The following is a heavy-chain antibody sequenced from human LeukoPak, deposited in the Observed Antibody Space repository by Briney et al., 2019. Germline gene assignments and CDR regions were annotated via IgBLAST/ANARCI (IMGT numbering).Heavy chain of an antibody. J-gene: IGHJ4*02. Sequence: GESLKISCKGSGYSFTSYWIGWVRQMPGKGLEWIGIIYPGDSDTRYSPSFQGQVTISADKSISTAYLQWSSLKASDTAMYYCAKTRGIAAAGTDYWGQGTLVTVSS. D-gene: IGHD6-13*01. V-gene: IGHV5-51*01. CDR3: AKTRGIAAAGTDY. CDR2: IYPGDSDT. CDR1: GYSFTSYW.